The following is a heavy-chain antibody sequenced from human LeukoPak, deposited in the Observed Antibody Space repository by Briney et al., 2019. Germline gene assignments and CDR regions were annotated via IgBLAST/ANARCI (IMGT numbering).Heavy chain of an antibody. CDR1: GYTFTGYY. D-gene: IGHD6-19*01. CDR2: INPNSGGT. J-gene: IGHJ4*02. CDR3: FTGGSSGWYLDY. Sequence: ASVKVSFKASGYTFTGYYMHWVRQAPGQGLEWMGWINPNSGGTNYAQKFQGRVTMTRDTSINTAYMELSRLRSDDTAVYYCFTGGSSGWYLDYWGQGTLVTVSS. V-gene: IGHV1-2*02.